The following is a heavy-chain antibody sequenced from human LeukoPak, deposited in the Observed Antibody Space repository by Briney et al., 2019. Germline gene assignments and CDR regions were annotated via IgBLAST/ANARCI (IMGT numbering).Heavy chain of an antibody. Sequence: PGGSLRLSCAASGFTVGSNYMSWVRQAPGKGLEWVSVIYSGGSTYYADSVKGRFTIPRDNSKNTLYLQMNSLRAEDTAVYYCAKLTYYYDRHWGQGTLVTVSS. CDR1: GFTVGSNY. J-gene: IGHJ4*02. CDR2: IYSGGST. D-gene: IGHD3-22*01. CDR3: AKLTYYYDRH. V-gene: IGHV3-53*05.